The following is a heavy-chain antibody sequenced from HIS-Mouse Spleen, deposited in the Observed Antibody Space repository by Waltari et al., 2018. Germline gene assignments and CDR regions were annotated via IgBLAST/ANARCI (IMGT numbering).Heavy chain of an antibody. CDR2: ISGSGGST. CDR3: AKARYGGNAFDI. D-gene: IGHD4-17*01. V-gene: IGHV3-23*04. Sequence: EVQLVESGGGLVQPGGSLRLSCAASGFTFSSDAMRWVGQAPGKGLEWVSAISGSGGSTYYADSVKGRFTISRDNSKNTLYLQMNSLRAEDTAVYYCAKARYGGNAFDIWGQGTMVTVSS. J-gene: IGHJ3*02. CDR1: GFTFSSDA.